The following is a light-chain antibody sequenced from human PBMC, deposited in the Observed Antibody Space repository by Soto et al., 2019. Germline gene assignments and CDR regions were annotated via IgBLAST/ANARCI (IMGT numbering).Light chain of an antibody. Sequence: EVVLTQSPGTLSLSPGERATLSCRASQSLSSSYLAWYQQKPGQAPRLLIYGASNRATGIPDRVSGSGSGTDFTLTISRLEPEDFAVYYCQQYGSSSLTFGGGTKVEIK. CDR1: QSLSSSY. J-gene: IGKJ4*01. V-gene: IGKV3-20*01. CDR3: QQYGSSSLT. CDR2: GAS.